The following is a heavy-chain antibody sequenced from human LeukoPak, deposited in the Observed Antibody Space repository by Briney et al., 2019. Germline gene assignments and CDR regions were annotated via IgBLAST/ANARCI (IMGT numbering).Heavy chain of an antibody. D-gene: IGHD5-24*01. CDR1: GFTCSSYA. Sequence: AGSLRRYCAASGFTCSSYAMSWVRQAPGKGLEWVSAIRGSGGSKYYADSVKGRFTIFRDKSKNTLYLQMNSLRGEETAVYYCAGPVEMATAPFDYWGQGTLVTVSS. CDR2: IRGSGGSK. CDR3: AGPVEMATAPFDY. V-gene: IGHV3-23*01. J-gene: IGHJ4*02.